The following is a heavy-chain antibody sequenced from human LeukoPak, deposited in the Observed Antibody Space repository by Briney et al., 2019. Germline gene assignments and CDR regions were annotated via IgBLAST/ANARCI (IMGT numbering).Heavy chain of an antibody. CDR2: IENGATT. CDR3: VKDYQVGNSPAFGDY. D-gene: IGHD1-26*01. V-gene: IGHV3-53*01. CDR1: GFTVNSNY. Sequence: QPGGSLRLSCAASGFTVNSNYMSWVRQAPGKGLEWVSGLIENGATTYYADSVKGRFTISRDNSRNTMYLQMNSLRVEDTAVYYCVKDYQVGNSPAFGDYWGQGTLVTISS. J-gene: IGHJ4*02.